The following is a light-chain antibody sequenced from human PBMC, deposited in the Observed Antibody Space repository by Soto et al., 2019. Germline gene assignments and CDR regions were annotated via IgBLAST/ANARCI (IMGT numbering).Light chain of an antibody. CDR2: DAS. V-gene: IGKV3-11*01. Sequence: PGERATLSCRASQRVSSYLAWYQQKPGQAPRLLIYDASNRATGIPARFSGSGSGTDFTLTISSLEPEDFAVYYCQQYDNLVTFGGGTKVEIK. CDR3: QQYDNLVT. CDR1: QRVSSY. J-gene: IGKJ4*01.